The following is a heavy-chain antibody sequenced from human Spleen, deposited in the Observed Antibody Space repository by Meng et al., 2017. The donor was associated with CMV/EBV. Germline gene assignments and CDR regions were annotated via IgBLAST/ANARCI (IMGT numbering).Heavy chain of an antibody. J-gene: IGHJ4*02. CDR2: ILPVFGTP. D-gene: IGHD1-26*01. V-gene: IGHV1-69*05. Sequence: SCKSSGYTFTTYYMRWVRQAPGQGLEWMGGILPVFGTPNYAQKFQGRVTITTDESTSTAHMELSSLTSEDTAVYYCSRGMVGASFDYWGQGTLVTVSS. CDR1: GYTFTTYY. CDR3: SRGMVGASFDY.